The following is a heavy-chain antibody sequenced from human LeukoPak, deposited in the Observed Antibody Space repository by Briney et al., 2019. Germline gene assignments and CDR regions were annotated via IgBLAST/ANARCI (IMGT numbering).Heavy chain of an antibody. CDR3: ARERWHYDYIWGSYRYLRWFDP. CDR1: GYTFTSYG. CDR2: ISAYNGNT. V-gene: IGHV1-18*01. J-gene: IGHJ5*02. Sequence: ASVKVSCKASGYTFTSYGISWVRQAPGQGLEWMGWISAYNGNTNYAQKLQGRVTMTTDTSTSTAYMELRSLRSDDTAVYYCARERWHYDYIWGSYRYLRWFDPGGQGTLVTVSS. D-gene: IGHD3-16*02.